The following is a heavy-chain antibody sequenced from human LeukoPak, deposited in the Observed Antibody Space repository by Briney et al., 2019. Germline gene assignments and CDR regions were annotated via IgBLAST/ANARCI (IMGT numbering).Heavy chain of an antibody. CDR1: GGSISSSSYY. CDR2: IYYSGST. CDR3: ARLDHWGFLDY. D-gene: IGHD7-27*01. Sequence: PSETVSLTCTVSGGSISSSSYYWGWIRQPPGKGLEWIGSIYYSGSTYYNPSLKSRVTISVDTSKNQFSLKLSSVTAADTAVYYCARLDHWGFLDYWGQGTLVTVSS. V-gene: IGHV4-39*01. J-gene: IGHJ4*02.